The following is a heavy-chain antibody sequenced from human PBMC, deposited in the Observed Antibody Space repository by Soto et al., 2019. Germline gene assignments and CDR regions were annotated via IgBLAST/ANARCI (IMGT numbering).Heavy chain of an antibody. CDR3: AKDLVGATDS. D-gene: IGHD1-26*01. V-gene: IGHV3-30*18. CDR2: ISYDGSNK. J-gene: IGHJ4*02. Sequence: QVQLVESGGGVVQPGRSLRLSCAASGFTFSSYGMHWVRQAPGKGLEWVAVISYDGSNKYYADSVKGRFTISRDNSKNTLYLQMNSLRAEDTAVYYCAKDLVGATDSWGQGTLVTVSS. CDR1: GFTFSSYG.